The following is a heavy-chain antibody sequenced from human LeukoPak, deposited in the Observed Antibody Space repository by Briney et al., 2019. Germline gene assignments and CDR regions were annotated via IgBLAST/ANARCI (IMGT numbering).Heavy chain of an antibody. CDR3: ARDRGEYDYVWGSYRQGEAFDI. D-gene: IGHD3-16*02. J-gene: IGHJ3*02. Sequence: PSETLSLTCTVSGGSISSYYWSWIRQPAGKGLEWIGRIYTSGSTNYNPSLKSRVTMSVDTSKNQFSLKLSSVTAADTAVYYCARDRGEYDYVWGSYRQGEAFDIWGQGTMVTVSS. V-gene: IGHV4-4*07. CDR2: IYTSGST. CDR1: GGSISSYY.